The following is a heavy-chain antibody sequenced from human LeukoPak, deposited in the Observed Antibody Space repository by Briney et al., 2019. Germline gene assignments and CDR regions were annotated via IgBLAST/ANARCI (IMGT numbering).Heavy chain of an antibody. CDR1: GFIFSNSW. CDR2: IKPDGSEK. D-gene: IGHD7-27*01. CDR3: ARGANWAFEY. Sequence: GGSLRLSCAASGFIFSNSWMNWVRQAPGKGLEWVAKIKPDGSEKYYVDSVKGRFTVSRDNAKNSLYLQMNSLRADDTAVYFCARGANWAFEYWGQGTLVTVSS. V-gene: IGHV3-7*04. J-gene: IGHJ4*02.